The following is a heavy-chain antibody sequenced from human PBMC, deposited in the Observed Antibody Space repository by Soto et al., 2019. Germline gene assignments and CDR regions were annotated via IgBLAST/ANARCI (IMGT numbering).Heavy chain of an antibody. J-gene: IGHJ4*02. CDR2: ISAYNGNT. Sequence: ASVKVSCKASGYTFTSYSITWVRQAPGQGLEWMGWISAYNGNTNYAQKLQGRVTMTTDTSTSTAYMELRSLRSDDTAVYYCARGLYKGWQPDFDYWGQGTLVTVSS. CDR3: ARGLYKGWQPDFDY. CDR1: GYTFTSYS. D-gene: IGHD3-10*01. V-gene: IGHV1-18*01.